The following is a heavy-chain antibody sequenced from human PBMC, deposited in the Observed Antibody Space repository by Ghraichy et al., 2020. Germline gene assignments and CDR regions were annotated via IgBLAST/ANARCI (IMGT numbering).Heavy chain of an antibody. D-gene: IGHD4-17*01. Sequence: GGSLRLSCAASGFTFSSYWMSWVRQAPGKGLEWVANIKQDGSEKYYVDSVKGRFTISRDNAKNSVYLQMNSLRAEDTAVYYCARDLGYGDYVTAHDYWGQGTLVTVSS. CDR3: ARDLGYGDYVTAHDY. J-gene: IGHJ4*02. CDR2: IKQDGSEK. V-gene: IGHV3-7*01. CDR1: GFTFSSYW.